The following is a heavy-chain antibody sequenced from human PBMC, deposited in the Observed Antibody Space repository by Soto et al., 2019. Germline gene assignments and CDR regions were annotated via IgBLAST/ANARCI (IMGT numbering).Heavy chain of an antibody. CDR2: ISYDGSNK. D-gene: IGHD3-22*01. V-gene: IGHV3-30-3*01. CDR3: ARPLGNYYDSSGYYLGY. CDR1: GFTFSSYA. Sequence: GGSLRLSCAASGFTFSSYAMHWVRQAPGKGLEWVAVISYDGSNKYYADSVKGRFTISRDNSKNTLYLQMNSLRAEDTAVYYCARPLGNYYDSSGYYLGYWGQGTLVTVSS. J-gene: IGHJ4*02.